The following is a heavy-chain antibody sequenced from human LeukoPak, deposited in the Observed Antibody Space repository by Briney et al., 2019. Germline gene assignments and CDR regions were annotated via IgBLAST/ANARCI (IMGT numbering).Heavy chain of an antibody. CDR1: GGSISGGGYY. V-gene: IGHV4-31*03. D-gene: IGHD1-26*01. J-gene: IGHJ5*02. CDR2: IYYSGST. CDR3: ARDGVKWELQNNWFDP. Sequence: SETLSLTCTVSGGSISGGGYYWSWIRQHPGKGLEWIGYIYYSGSTYYNPSLKSRVAISVDTSKNQFSLKLSSVTAADTAVYYCARDGVKWELQNNWFDPWGPGTLVTVSS.